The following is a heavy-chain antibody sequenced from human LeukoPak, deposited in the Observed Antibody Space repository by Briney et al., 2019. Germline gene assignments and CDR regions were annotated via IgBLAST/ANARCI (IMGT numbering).Heavy chain of an antibody. D-gene: IGHD4-23*01. CDR3: ATGYGGNSWFDP. CDR1: GYTLTELS. CDR2: FDPGEGET. J-gene: IGHJ5*02. Sequence: ASVKVSCKVSGYTLTELSIHWVRQAPGKGLEWMGGFDPGEGETFYAQKFQGRVTMTEDTSTDTAYMDLSSLRSDDTAVYYCATGYGGNSWFDPWGQGTLVTVSS. V-gene: IGHV1-24*01.